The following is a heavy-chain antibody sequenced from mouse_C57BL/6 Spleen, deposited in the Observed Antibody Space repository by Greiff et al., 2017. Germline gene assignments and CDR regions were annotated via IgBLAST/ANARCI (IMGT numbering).Heavy chain of an antibody. V-gene: IGHV1-22*01. CDR1: GYTFTDYN. CDR3: ARYVWLRPHYFDY. CDR2: INPNNGGT. Sequence: VQLQQSGPELVKPGASVKMSCKASGYTFTDYNMHWVKQSHGKSLEWIGYINPNNGGTSYNQKFKGKATLTVNKSSSTAYMELRSRTSEDSAVYYCARYVWLRPHYFDYWGQGTTLTVSS. D-gene: IGHD2-2*01. J-gene: IGHJ2*01.